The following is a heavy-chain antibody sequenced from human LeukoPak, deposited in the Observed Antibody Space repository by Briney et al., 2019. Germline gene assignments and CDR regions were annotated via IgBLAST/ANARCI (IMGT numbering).Heavy chain of an antibody. Sequence: GGSLRLSCAASGFTFSSYSMNWVRQAPGKGLEWVSSISSSSSYIYYADSVKGRFTISRDNAKNSLYLQMNSLRAEDTAVYYCARDTGGRQPREVGAFDIWGQGTMVTVSS. D-gene: IGHD3-16*01. CDR2: ISSSSSYI. CDR1: GFTFSSYS. CDR3: ARDTGGRQPREVGAFDI. V-gene: IGHV3-21*01. J-gene: IGHJ3*02.